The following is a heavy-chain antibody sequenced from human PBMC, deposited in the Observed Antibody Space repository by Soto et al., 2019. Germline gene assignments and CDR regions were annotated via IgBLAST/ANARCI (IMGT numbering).Heavy chain of an antibody. CDR2: ISSSSSYI. J-gene: IGHJ4*02. CDR1: GFTFSSYS. CDR3: ARGVSARDTAMVPIDY. D-gene: IGHD5-18*01. V-gene: IGHV3-21*01. Sequence: GGSLRLSCAASGFTFSSYSMNWVRQAPGKGLEWVSSISSSSSYIYYADSVKGRFTISRDNAKNSLYLQMNSLRAEDTAAYYCARGVSARDTAMVPIDYWGQGTLVTVSS.